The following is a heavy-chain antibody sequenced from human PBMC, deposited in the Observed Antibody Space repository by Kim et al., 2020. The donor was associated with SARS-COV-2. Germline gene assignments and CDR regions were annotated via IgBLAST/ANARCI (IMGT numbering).Heavy chain of an antibody. Sequence: GGSLRLSCAASGFTFSSYAMSWVRQAPGKGLEWVSAISGSGGSTYYADSVKGRFTISRDNSKNTLYLQMNSLRAEDTAVYYCAKGPEGTWDSSGYYYDYWGQGTLVTVSS. J-gene: IGHJ4*02. D-gene: IGHD3-22*01. CDR3: AKGPEGTWDSSGYYYDY. CDR2: ISGSGGST. V-gene: IGHV3-23*01. CDR1: GFTFSSYA.